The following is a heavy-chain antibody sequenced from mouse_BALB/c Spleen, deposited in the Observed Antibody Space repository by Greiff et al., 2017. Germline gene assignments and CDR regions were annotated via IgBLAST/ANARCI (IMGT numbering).Heavy chain of an antibody. CDR2: IYPGNVNT. J-gene: IGHJ2*01. CDR1: GYTFTSYY. D-gene: IGHD1-2*01. Sequence: QVQLKQSGPELVKPGASVRISCKASGYTFTSYYIHWVKQRPGQGLEWIGWIYPGNVNTKYNEKFKGKATLTADKSSSTAYMQLSSLTSEDSAVYFCARGGFTTAIDYWGQGTTLTVSS. CDR3: ARGGFTTAIDY. V-gene: IGHV1S56*01.